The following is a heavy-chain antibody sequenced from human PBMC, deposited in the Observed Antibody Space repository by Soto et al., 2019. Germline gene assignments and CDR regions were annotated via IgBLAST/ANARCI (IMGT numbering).Heavy chain of an antibody. Sequence: QVQLVQSGGEVKKPGASVKVSCKASGYTLTTYGISWVRQAPGQGLEWMAWFSPYNGNTNYAQKFQGRFTMATDTSTNTACRERRRLTSDDTAVYYWAREGTSHSHTSYYYAGMDVWGQGTTVTVSS. CDR1: GYTLTTYG. CDR3: AREGTSHSHTSYYYAGMDV. CDR2: FSPYNGNT. D-gene: IGHD2-15*01. J-gene: IGHJ6*02. V-gene: IGHV1-18*04.